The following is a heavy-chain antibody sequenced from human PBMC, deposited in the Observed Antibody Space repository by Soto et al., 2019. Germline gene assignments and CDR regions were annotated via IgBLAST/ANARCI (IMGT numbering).Heavy chain of an antibody. J-gene: IGHJ6*02. CDR1: GGSFSGYY. V-gene: IGHV4-34*01. Sequence: SETLSLTCAVYGGSFSGYYWSWIRQPPGKGLEWIGEINHSGSTNYNPSLKSRVTISVDTSKNQFSLKLSSVTAADTAVYYCARVAIWELLKEGYYYYYGMDVWGQGTTVTVSS. D-gene: IGHD1-26*01. CDR3: ARVAIWELLKEGYYYYYGMDV. CDR2: INHSGST.